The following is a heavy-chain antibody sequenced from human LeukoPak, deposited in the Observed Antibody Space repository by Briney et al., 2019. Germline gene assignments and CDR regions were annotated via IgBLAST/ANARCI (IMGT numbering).Heavy chain of an antibody. CDR2: IKQDGSEK. CDR1: GFTFSSYW. J-gene: IGHJ4*02. CDR3: AKDSGYSYGHGLDY. Sequence: GGSLRLSCAASGFTFSSYWMSWVRQAPGKGLEWVANIKQDGSEKYYADSVKGRFTISRDNSKNTLFLQMNSLRAEDTAVYYCAKDSGYSYGHGLDYWGQGTLVTVSS. V-gene: IGHV3-7*01. D-gene: IGHD5-18*01.